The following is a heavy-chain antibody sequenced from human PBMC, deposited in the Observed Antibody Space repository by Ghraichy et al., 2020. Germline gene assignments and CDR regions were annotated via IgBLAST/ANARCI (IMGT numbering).Heavy chain of an antibody. CDR1: GFTFSDYY. V-gene: IGHV3-11*01. Sequence: GGSLRLSCAASGFTFSDYYMSWIRQAPGKGLEWVSYISSSGSTIYYADSVKGRFTISRDNAKNSLYLQMNSLRAEDTAVYYCARHSSGYWVGEETYYFDYWGQGTLVTVSS. CDR3: ARHSSGYWVGEETYYFDY. D-gene: IGHD3-22*01. CDR2: ISSSGSTI. J-gene: IGHJ4*02.